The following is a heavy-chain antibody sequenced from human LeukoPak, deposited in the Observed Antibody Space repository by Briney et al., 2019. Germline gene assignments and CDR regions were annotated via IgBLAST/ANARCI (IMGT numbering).Heavy chain of an antibody. Sequence: SGKVSCKASGGTFSSYAISWVRQAPGQGLEWMGRIIPILGIANYAQKFQGRVTITADKSTSTAYMELSSLRSEDTAVYYCARDPITISPNWFDPWGQGTLVTVSS. CDR2: IIPILGIA. CDR1: GGTFSSYA. J-gene: IGHJ5*02. V-gene: IGHV1-69*04. D-gene: IGHD3-3*01. CDR3: ARDPITISPNWFDP.